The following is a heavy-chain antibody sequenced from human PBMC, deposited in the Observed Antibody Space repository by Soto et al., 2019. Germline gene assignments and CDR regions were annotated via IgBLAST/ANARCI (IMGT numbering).Heavy chain of an antibody. Sequence: SETLSLTCTVSGGSISSSSYYWGWIRQPPGKGLEWIGSIYYSGSTYYNPSLKSRVTISVDTSKNQFSLKLSSVTAADTAVYYCARPGHYYGSGSDPRFDYWGQGTLVTVSS. CDR2: IYYSGST. D-gene: IGHD3-10*01. V-gene: IGHV4-39*01. J-gene: IGHJ4*02. CDR1: GGSISSSSYY. CDR3: ARPGHYYGSGSDPRFDY.